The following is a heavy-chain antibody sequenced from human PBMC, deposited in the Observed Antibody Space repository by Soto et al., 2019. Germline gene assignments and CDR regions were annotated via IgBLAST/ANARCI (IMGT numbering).Heavy chain of an antibody. V-gene: IGHV4-39*01. CDR3: ARSPPLVIVATPYFDY. CDR2: IYYSGST. J-gene: IGHJ4*02. CDR1: GGSISSSSYY. D-gene: IGHD5-12*01. Sequence: ASETLSLTCTVSGGSISSSSYYWGWIRQPPGKGLEWIGSIYYSGSTYYNPSLKSRVTISVDTSKNQFSLKLSSVTAADTAVYYCARSPPLVIVATPYFDYWGQGTLVTVSS.